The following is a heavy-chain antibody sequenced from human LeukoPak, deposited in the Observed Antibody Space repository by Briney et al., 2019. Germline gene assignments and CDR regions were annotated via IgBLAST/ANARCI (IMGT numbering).Heavy chain of an antibody. CDR2: INTDNGNT. CDR1: EYAFTNYA. D-gene: IGHD1-26*01. Sequence: GASVKVSCKASEYAFTNYAIQWVRQAPGQRLEWMGWINTDNGNTKYSQKFQGRVTITRDTSASTAYMELSSLRSEDTAVYYCARDRSHYIVGAVDYWGQGTLVTVSS. J-gene: IGHJ4*02. V-gene: IGHV1-3*04. CDR3: ARDRSHYIVGAVDY.